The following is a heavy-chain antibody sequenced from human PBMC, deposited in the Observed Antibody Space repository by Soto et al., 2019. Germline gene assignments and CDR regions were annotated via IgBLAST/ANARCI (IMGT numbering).Heavy chain of an antibody. V-gene: IGHV3-33*01. Sequence: GGSLRLSCAASGFTFSSYGMHWVRQAPGKGLEWVAVIWYDGSNKYYADSVKGRFTISRDNSKNTLYLQMNSLRAEDTAVYYCARSLRRGYSGYDCGYWGQGTLVTVSS. J-gene: IGHJ4*02. CDR2: IWYDGSNK. CDR3: ARSLRRGYSGYDCGY. D-gene: IGHD5-12*01. CDR1: GFTFSSYG.